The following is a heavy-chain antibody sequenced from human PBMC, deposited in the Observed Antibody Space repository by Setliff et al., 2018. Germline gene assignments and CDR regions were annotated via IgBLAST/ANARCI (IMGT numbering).Heavy chain of an antibody. D-gene: IGHD5-18*01. CDR2: IYHNGNT. CDR1: GGSISPYF. CDR3: VRDRTAYSYGLDV. V-gene: IGHV4-59*01. J-gene: IGHJ6*02. Sequence: SETLSLTCTVSGGSISPYFWSWIRQPPGKGLEWIGYIYHNGNTNFNPSLKTRLTMFVDTSKNQFALNLRSVTAADTAVYDCVRDRTAYSYGLDVWGQGTTVTVS.